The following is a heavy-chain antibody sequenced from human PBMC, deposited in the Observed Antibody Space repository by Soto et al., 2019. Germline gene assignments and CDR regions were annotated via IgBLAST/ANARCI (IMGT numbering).Heavy chain of an antibody. J-gene: IGHJ4*02. Sequence: QVQLVESGGGVVQPGRSLRLSCAASGFTFSSNGMHWVRQAPGKGLEWVAVIWYDGSNKYYADSVKGRFTISRDNSKNTLYLQMNSLRAEDTAVYYCAREPPYYYDSSGYLGYWGQGTLVTVSS. CDR3: AREPPYYYDSSGYLGY. D-gene: IGHD3-22*01. CDR1: GFTFSSNG. V-gene: IGHV3-33*01. CDR2: IWYDGSNK.